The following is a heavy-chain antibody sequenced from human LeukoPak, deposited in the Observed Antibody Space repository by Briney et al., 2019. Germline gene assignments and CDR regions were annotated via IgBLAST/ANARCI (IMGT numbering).Heavy chain of an antibody. V-gene: IGHV4-59*01. Sequence: PSETLSLTCTVSGGSISSYYWSRIRQPPGKGLEWIGSIYHSGSTNYNPSLKSRVTISVDTSKNQFSLKLRSVTAADTAVYYCARENGYKYDYWGQGTLVTVSS. CDR2: IYHSGST. D-gene: IGHD5-24*01. CDR3: ARENGYKYDY. CDR1: GGSISSYY. J-gene: IGHJ4*02.